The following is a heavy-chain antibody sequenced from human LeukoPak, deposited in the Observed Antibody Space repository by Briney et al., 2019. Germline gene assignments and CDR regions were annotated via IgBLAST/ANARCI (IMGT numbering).Heavy chain of an antibody. Sequence: GGSLRLSCAASGLTVSDYFMSWVRQAPGKGLEWVSVLYRGGNTYYADSVRGRFTISRDNSKNMVYLQMNSLTAEDTAVYYCARDRIEGATSDFDYWGQGTLVTVSS. J-gene: IGHJ4*02. CDR1: GLTVSDYF. CDR3: ARDRIEGATSDFDY. V-gene: IGHV3-66*01. CDR2: LYRGGNT. D-gene: IGHD2-21*01.